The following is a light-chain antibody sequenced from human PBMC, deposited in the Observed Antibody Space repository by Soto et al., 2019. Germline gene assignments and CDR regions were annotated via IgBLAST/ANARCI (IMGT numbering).Light chain of an antibody. Sequence: SYELTQPPSVSVSPGQTASITCSGDKLGEKYACWYQQKPGQSPVLVIYEVSKRPSGIPERFSGSNSGNTATLTISGTQAMDEADYYCQAWDSRTLYVFGSGTKLTVL. CDR3: QAWDSRTLYV. CDR2: EVS. J-gene: IGLJ1*01. V-gene: IGLV3-1*01. CDR1: KLGEKY.